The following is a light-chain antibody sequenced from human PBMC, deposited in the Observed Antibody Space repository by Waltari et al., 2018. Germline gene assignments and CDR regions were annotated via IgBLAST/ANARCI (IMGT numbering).Light chain of an antibody. Sequence: IVLTQSPGTLSLSPGESATLSCRASQNVGRSLVWYQQKPGQAPRLLIYDTSTRATVIPDRFSGSGSGTDFSLTIARLEPEDFAVYYCQHNVRLPVTFGQGTKVEI. CDR3: QHNVRLPVT. V-gene: IGKV3-20*01. CDR1: QNVGRS. J-gene: IGKJ1*01. CDR2: DTS.